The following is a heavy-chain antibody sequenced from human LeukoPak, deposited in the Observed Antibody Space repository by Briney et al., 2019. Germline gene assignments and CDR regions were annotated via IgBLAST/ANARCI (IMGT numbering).Heavy chain of an antibody. CDR3: ARRAYCGGDCYTDY. CDR1: GYSFTSYW. CDR2: IYPGDSDT. Sequence: GESLKISCKGSGYSFTSYWIGWVRQMPGKGLEWMGMIYPGDSDTRSSPPFQGQVTISADKSISTAYLQWNSLKASDTAMHYCARRAYCGGDCYTDYWGQGTLVTVSS. J-gene: IGHJ4*02. D-gene: IGHD2-21*02. V-gene: IGHV5-51*01.